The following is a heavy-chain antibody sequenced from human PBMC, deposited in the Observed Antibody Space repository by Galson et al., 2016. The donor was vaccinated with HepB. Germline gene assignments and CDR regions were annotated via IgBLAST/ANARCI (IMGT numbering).Heavy chain of an antibody. V-gene: IGHV3-23*01. J-gene: IGHJ3*01. CDR3: AKPHRVGANPRFHAFDV. D-gene: IGHD1-26*01. Sequence: SLRLSCAASGFSFSNFAMSWVRQAPGKGPEWVSTLSGTGGETFYADSVKGRFTVSRETSTNTLLLQMRSLRDDDTALYYCAKPHRVGANPRFHAFDVWGPGTMVTVSS. CDR1: GFSFSNFA. CDR2: LSGTGGET.